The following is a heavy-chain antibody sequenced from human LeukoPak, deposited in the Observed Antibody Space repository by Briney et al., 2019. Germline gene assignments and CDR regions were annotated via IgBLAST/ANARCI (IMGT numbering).Heavy chain of an antibody. CDR1: GFTFSSYA. J-gene: IGHJ6*02. V-gene: IGHV3-23*01. D-gene: IGHD6-13*01. CDR3: AKDKEYKQLVRSMDV. Sequence: AGGSLRLSCAASGFTFSSYAMSWVRQAPGKGLEWVSAISGSGGSTYYADSVKGRFTISRDNSKNTLYLQMNSLRAEDTAVYYCAKDKEYKQLVRSMDVWAKGPRSPSP. CDR2: ISGSGGST.